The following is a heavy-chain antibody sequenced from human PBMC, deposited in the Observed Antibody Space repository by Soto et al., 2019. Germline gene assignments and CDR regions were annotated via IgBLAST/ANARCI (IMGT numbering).Heavy chain of an antibody. V-gene: IGHV3-33*01. J-gene: IGHJ6*02. Sequence: GGSLRLSCAASGFTFSSYGMNWVRQSPGKGLEWVAVIWYDGRNEYYGDSVKGRFTISRDNSKNTLYLQMSSLRDEDTAVYYCARVGIAAAGTNYYYGFDVWGQGTTVTVSS. CDR1: GFTFSSYG. CDR2: IWYDGRNE. D-gene: IGHD6-13*01. CDR3: ARVGIAAAGTNYYYGFDV.